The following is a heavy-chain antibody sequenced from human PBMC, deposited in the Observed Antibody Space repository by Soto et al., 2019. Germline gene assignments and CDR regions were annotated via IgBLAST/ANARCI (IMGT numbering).Heavy chain of an antibody. D-gene: IGHD1-20*01. J-gene: IGHJ4*01. CDR3: AKDMKYNWNDDDY. Sequence: EVQLLESGGGLVQPGGSLRLSCAGSGFTFSSYAMSWVRQAPGKGLEWVSAISGSGDTTYYADSVKGRFTISRDNSKNTLDLQMNSLRVEDTAVYYCAKDMKYNWNDDDYWGHGILVTVSS. V-gene: IGHV3-23*01. CDR1: GFTFSSYA. CDR2: ISGSGDTT.